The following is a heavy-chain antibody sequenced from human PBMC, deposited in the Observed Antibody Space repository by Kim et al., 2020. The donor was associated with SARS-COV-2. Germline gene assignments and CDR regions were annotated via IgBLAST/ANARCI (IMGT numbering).Heavy chain of an antibody. J-gene: IGHJ5*02. D-gene: IGHD4-17*01. CDR3: ERDLTYANWFDP. V-gene: IGHV3-30*03. Sequence: YYADSVKSRFTISRDNTKNTLYVQMNSLRSEDTAVYYCERDLTYANWFDPWGQGTLVTVSS.